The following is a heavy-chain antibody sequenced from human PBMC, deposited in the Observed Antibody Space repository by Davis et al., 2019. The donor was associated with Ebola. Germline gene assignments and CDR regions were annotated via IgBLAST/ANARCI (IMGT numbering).Heavy chain of an antibody. D-gene: IGHD2-15*01. CDR3: ARLNVVAAASFDF. CDR2: ISWNGGSK. Sequence: GGSLRLSCVASGFTFADYGMHWVRQTPGKGLEWVSGISWNGGSKDYADSVKGRFNISSDNANNSLYLQMNTLTPEDTAFYYCARLNVVAAASFDFWVQGTRVTVSA. CDR1: GFTFADYG. J-gene: IGHJ4*02. V-gene: IGHV3-9*01.